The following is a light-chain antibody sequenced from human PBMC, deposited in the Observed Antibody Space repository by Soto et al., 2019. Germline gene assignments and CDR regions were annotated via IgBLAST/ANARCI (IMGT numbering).Light chain of an antibody. CDR2: GAS. CDR1: QTVRNNY. V-gene: IGKV3-20*01. CDR3: QQYGSSPRT. Sequence: EIVLTQSPGTLSLSPGERATLFCMASQTVRNNYLAWYQQRPGQAPRLLIYGASSRATGIPGRFSGSGSGTDFTLTISRLEPEDFAVYYCQQYGSSPRTFGQGTKVDIK. J-gene: IGKJ1*01.